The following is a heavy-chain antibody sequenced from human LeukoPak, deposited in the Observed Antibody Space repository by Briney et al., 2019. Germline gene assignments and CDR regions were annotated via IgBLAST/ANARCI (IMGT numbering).Heavy chain of an antibody. CDR2: IIPIFGTA. V-gene: IGHV1-69*05. CDR1: GGTFSSYA. J-gene: IGHJ3*02. CDR3: ASLAGGNSESGDAFDI. D-gene: IGHD4-23*01. Sequence: SVKVSCKASGGTFSSYAISWVRQAPGQGLEWMGGIIPIFGTANYAQKCQGRVTMTRDVSTSTVYMDLSSLRSEDTAIYYCASLAGGNSESGDAFDIWGQGTMVTVSS.